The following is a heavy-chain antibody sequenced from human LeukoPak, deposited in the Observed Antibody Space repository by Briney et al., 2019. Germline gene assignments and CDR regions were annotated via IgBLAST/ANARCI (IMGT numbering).Heavy chain of an antibody. CDR3: ARDYGGKETHAFDI. V-gene: IGHV3-33*01. D-gene: IGHD4-23*01. CDR1: GFTFSSYG. CDR2: IWYDGSNK. J-gene: IGHJ3*02. Sequence: GGSLRLSCAASGFTFSSYGMHWVRQAPGKGLEWVAVIWYDGSNKYYRDSVKGRFTISRDNSKNTLYLQMNSLRADDTAVYYCARDYGGKETHAFDIWGQGTMVTVSS.